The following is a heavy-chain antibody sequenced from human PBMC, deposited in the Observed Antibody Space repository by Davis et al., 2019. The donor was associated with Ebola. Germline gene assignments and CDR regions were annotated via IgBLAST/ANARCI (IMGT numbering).Heavy chain of an antibody. D-gene: IGHD3-3*01. CDR2: IRYDGSNK. CDR1: GFSIGDEA. V-gene: IGHV3-30*02. J-gene: IGHJ4*02. Sequence: PGGSLRLSCTVSGFSIGDEAMSWFRQAPGKGLEWVAFIRYDGSNKYYADSVKGQFTISRDNSKNTLYLQMNSLRAEDTAVYYCANGLEWWGQGTLVTVSS. CDR3: ANGLEW.